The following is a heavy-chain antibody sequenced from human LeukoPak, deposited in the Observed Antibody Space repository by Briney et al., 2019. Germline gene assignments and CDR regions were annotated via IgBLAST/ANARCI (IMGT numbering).Heavy chain of an antibody. CDR1: GGSFSGYY. D-gene: IGHD6-6*01. CDR2: INHSGST. CDR3: ARERIAARPRYYYMDV. Sequence: SETLSPTCAVYGGSFSGYYWSWIRQPPGKGLEWIGEINHSGSTNYNPSLKSRVTISVDTSKNQFSLKLSSVTAADTAVYYCARERIAARPRYYYMDVWGKGTTVTVSS. J-gene: IGHJ6*03. V-gene: IGHV4-34*01.